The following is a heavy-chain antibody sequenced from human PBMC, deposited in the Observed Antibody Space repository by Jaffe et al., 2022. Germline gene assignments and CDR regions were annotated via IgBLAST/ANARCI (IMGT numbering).Heavy chain of an antibody. D-gene: IGHD2-8*02. J-gene: IGHJ4*02. CDR2: ISSSGSTI. Sequence: QVQLVESGGGLVKPGGSLRLSCAASGFTFSDYYMSWIRQAPGKGLEWVSYISSSGSTIYYADSVKGRFTISRDNAKNSLYLQMNSLRAEDTAVYYCARGSYDIVLVVYAILYYFDYWGQGTLVTVSS. CDR1: GFTFSDYY. V-gene: IGHV3-11*01. CDR3: ARGSYDIVLVVYAILYYFDY.